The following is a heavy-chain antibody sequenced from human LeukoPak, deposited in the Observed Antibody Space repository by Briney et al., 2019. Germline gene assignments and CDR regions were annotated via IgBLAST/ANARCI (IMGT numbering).Heavy chain of an antibody. D-gene: IGHD3-9*01. V-gene: IGHV1-69*06. J-gene: IGHJ4*02. CDR2: IIPIIGTA. CDR3: ARDDILTGYYYFDY. CDR1: GGTFSSYA. Sequence: GASVKVSCKASGGTFSSYAISWVRQAPGQGLEWMGGIIPIIGTANYAQKFQGRVTITADKTTSTDYMELSSVRSEDTAVYCCARDDILTGYYYFDYWGQGTLVTVSS.